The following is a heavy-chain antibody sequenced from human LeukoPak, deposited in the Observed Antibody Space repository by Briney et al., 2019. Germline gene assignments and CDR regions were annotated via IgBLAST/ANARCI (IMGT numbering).Heavy chain of an antibody. CDR2: ISTYNGNT. V-gene: IGHV1-18*01. Sequence: ASVKVSCKASGYTFTSYGITWVRQAPGQGLEWMGWISTYNGNTNYAQNLQGRITMTTDTSTSTAYMELRSLRSDDTAVYYCARGVEDCRATTCYSPDDHWGQGTLVTVSS. D-gene: IGHD2-15*01. J-gene: IGHJ4*02. CDR1: GYTFTSYG. CDR3: ARGVEDCRATTCYSPDDH.